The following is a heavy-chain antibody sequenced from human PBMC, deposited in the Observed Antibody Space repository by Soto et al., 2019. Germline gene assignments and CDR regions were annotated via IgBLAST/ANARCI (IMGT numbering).Heavy chain of an antibody. CDR1: GFTFITDS. CDR2: ISGSGAYI. J-gene: IGHJ4*02. CDR3: ARDKYGDYVQDY. D-gene: IGHD4-17*01. V-gene: IGHV3-21*01. Sequence: EVQVVESGGGLVKPGGSLTLSCATSGFTFITDSMNWMRQVPGKGLEWVSSISGSGAYIYYADSVKGRFTISRDNAQNSLHLQMNSLKAEDTAVYYCARDKYGDYVQDYWGQGTLVTVSA.